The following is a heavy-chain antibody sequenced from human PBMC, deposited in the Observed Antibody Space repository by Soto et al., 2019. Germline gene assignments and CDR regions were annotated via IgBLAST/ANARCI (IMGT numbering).Heavy chain of an antibody. Sequence: RGESLKISCKGSGYSFSSDWIGWVRQMPGKGLEWIGIIYPGDSDTRYSPSFQGQVTIAADKSINTAYLQWRSLKASDTAMYFCARFYSSGLYYFDFWGQGTLGTVS. D-gene: IGHD6-19*01. V-gene: IGHV5-51*01. J-gene: IGHJ4*02. CDR1: GYSFSSDW. CDR2: IYPGDSDT. CDR3: ARFYSSGLYYFDF.